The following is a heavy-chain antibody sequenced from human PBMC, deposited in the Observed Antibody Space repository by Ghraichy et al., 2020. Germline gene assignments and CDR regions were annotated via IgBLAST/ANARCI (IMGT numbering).Heavy chain of an antibody. V-gene: IGHV3-48*02. CDR2: ISPAYTI. CDR3: AGGYCTSTNCYDY. Sequence: LSLTCAASDFAFSTHSMNWVRQAPGKGLEWISYISPAYTIHYADSVRGRFTISRDNAKNSLYLQMHSLRDGDTAMYYCAGGYCTSTNCYDYWGPGTLVTVSS. J-gene: IGHJ4*02. D-gene: IGHD2-8*01. CDR1: DFAFSTHS.